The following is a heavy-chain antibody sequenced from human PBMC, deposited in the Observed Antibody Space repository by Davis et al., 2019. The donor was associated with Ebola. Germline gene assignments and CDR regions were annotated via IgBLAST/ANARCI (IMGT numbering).Heavy chain of an antibody. CDR3: ARDSSSWPNYAMDV. CDR1: GFTFSSYA. D-gene: IGHD3-22*01. CDR2: ISGSGGST. Sequence: PGGSLRLSCAASGFTFSSYAMSWVRQAPGKGLEWGLAISGSGGSTYYEDSVKGRFTISRDNSKNTMYMQMNSLRAEDTAIYYCARDSSSWPNYAMDVWGQGTTVTVSS. J-gene: IGHJ6*02. V-gene: IGHV3-23*01.